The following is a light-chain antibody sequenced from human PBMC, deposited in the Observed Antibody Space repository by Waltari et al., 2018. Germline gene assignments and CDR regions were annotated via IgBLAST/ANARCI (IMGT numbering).Light chain of an antibody. Sequence: EVVLTQSPATLSLFPGVRAILSCRASQSVSRSLAWYQQKPGLAPRLLIYDASNRATGIPARFSGSGSGTDFTLTISSLEPEDFAVYYCQQRSSLPLYTFGQGTKLDLK. CDR3: QQRSSLPLYT. CDR2: DAS. J-gene: IGKJ2*01. CDR1: QSVSRS. V-gene: IGKV3-11*01.